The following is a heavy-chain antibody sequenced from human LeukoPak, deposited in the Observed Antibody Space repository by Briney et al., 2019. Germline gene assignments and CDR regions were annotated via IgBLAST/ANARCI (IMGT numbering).Heavy chain of an antibody. Sequence: GGSLRLSCAASGFTFSSYAMSWVRQAPGKGLEWVSSISGSDSSIYYAHSVKGRFSISRDNSKNTLYLQMNSLRADDTALYYCAKDLRGYSSALWGRGTLVTVSS. J-gene: IGHJ4*02. V-gene: IGHV3-23*01. CDR1: GFTFSSYA. CDR2: ISGSDSSI. CDR3: AKDLRGYSSAL. D-gene: IGHD5-12*01.